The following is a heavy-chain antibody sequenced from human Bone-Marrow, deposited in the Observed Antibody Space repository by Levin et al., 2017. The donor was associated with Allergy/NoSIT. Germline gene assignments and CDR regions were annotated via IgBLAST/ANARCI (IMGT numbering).Heavy chain of an antibody. J-gene: IGHJ3*01. CDR2: MNPRGGST. Sequence: EASVKVSCKASGYTFTSYYLHWVRQAPGQGLEWMGIMNPRGGSTTYAQKFQGRVTMTRDTSTSTVYMELSSLRSEDTAVYCCARDRSGGLPDAFDVWGQGAIVSVSS. CDR3: ARDRSGGLPDAFDV. CDR1: GYTFTSYY. V-gene: IGHV1-46*01. D-gene: IGHD1-1*01.